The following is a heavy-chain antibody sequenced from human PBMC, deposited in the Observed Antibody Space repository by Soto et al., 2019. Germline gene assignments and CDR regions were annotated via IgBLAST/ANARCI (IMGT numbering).Heavy chain of an antibody. Sequence: ASVEISGNSAAGTFSSFFNYPIILERQSPGQGLEWMGGIVPNVGTVNYAQKFRGKVTITADKSTGTAYMELSSLRSEDTALYYCARRDTSGFLRYFDNWGQGTQVTVSS. J-gene: IGHJ4*02. CDR2: IVPNVGTV. V-gene: IGHV1-69*06. D-gene: IGHD3-3*01. CDR3: ARRDTSGFLRYFDN. CDR1: AGTFSSFFNYP.